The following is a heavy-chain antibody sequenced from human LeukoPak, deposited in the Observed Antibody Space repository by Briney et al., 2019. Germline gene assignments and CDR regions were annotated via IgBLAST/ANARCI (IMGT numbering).Heavy chain of an antibody. D-gene: IGHD1-26*01. J-gene: IGHJ4*02. CDR1: GYTFTNYA. CDR2: INPNSGGT. V-gene: IGHV1-2*02. Sequence: ASVKVSCKASGYTFTNYAMNWVRQAPGQGLEWMGWINPNSGGTNYAQKFQGRVTMTRDTSISTAYMELSRLRSDDTAVYYCARRREKMGATPFWYWGQGTLVTVSS. CDR3: ARRREKMGATPFWY.